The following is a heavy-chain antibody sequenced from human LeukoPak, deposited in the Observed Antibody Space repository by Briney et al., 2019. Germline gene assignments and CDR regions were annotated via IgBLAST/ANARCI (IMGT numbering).Heavy chain of an antibody. D-gene: IGHD3-16*01. CDR3: AREWGHRAVGAFDI. V-gene: IGHV1-69*13. CDR2: IIPIFGTA. J-gene: IGHJ3*02. Sequence: SVKVSCKASGGTFSSYAISWVRQAPGQGLEWMGGIIPIFGTANHAQKFQGRVTITADESTSTAYMELSSLRSEDTAVYYCAREWGHRAVGAFDIWGQGTMVTVSS. CDR1: GGTFSSYA.